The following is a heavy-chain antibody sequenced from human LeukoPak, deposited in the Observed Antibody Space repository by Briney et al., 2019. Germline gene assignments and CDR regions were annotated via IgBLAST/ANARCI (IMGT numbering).Heavy chain of an antibody. Sequence: ASVKVSCKASGYSFTDHYMHWVRQAPGEGLEWMGWINPNSGTTNYAQKFQGRVTVTRDTSISTAYMELSRLESDDTAVYYCARDLMTTPTWDFDYWGQGTLVTVAS. D-gene: IGHD3-16*01. CDR1: GYSFTDHY. CDR2: INPNSGTT. J-gene: IGHJ4*02. V-gene: IGHV1-2*02. CDR3: ARDLMTTPTWDFDY.